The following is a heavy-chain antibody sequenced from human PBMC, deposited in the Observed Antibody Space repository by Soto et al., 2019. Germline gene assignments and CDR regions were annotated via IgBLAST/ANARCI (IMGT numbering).Heavy chain of an antibody. CDR3: ARDRWFGELFPFDP. CDR2: IWYDGSNK. CDR1: GFTFSSYG. D-gene: IGHD3-10*01. J-gene: IGHJ5*02. Sequence: GGSLRLSCAASGFTFSSYGMHWVRQAPGKGLEWVAVIWYDGSNKYYADSVKGRFTISRDNSKNTLYLQMNSLRAEDTAVYYCARDRWFGELFPFDPWGQGTLVTVSS. V-gene: IGHV3-33*01.